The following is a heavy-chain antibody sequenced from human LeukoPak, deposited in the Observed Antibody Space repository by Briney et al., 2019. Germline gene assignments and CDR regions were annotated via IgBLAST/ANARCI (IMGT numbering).Heavy chain of an antibody. J-gene: IGHJ4*02. D-gene: IGHD6-19*01. Sequence: SETLSLTCTVSGGSISSYYWSWIRQPPGKGLEWIGYIYYSGSTNYNPSLKSRVTISVDTSKNQFPLKLSSVTAADTAVYYCARAGAVAGPFDYWGQGTLVTVSS. CDR2: IYYSGST. V-gene: IGHV4-59*01. CDR3: ARAGAVAGPFDY. CDR1: GGSISSYY.